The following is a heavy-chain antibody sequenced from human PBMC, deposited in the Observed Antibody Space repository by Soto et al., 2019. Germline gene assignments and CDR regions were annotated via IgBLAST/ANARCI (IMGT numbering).Heavy chain of an antibody. CDR2: INHSGST. D-gene: IGHD5-18*01. V-gene: IGHV4-34*01. CDR3: ARGVDTAMAVDY. CDR1: GGSFSGYY. Sequence: SETLSLTCAVYGGSFSGYYWSWIRQPPGKGLEWIGEINHSGSTNYNPSLKSRVTISVDTSTNQFSLKLTAVTAADSAVYYCARGVDTAMAVDYWGQGTLVTVSS. J-gene: IGHJ4*02.